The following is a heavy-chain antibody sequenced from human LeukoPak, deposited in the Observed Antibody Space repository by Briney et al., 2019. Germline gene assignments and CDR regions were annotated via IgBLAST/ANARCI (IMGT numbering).Heavy chain of an antibody. V-gene: IGHV3-7*01. CDR2: IKEDGGEE. Sequence: GGSLTLSCAVSGFTFSTYWMSCVSQAPGKWLEWVANIKEDGGEEYYVDSVKGRFTIYRDNAKNSLYLQMDGLRAEDTAVYYCARSGDKGTGDHWGQGTLVTVSS. D-gene: IGHD3-3*01. CDR1: GFTFSTYW. J-gene: IGHJ4*02. CDR3: ARSGDKGTGDH.